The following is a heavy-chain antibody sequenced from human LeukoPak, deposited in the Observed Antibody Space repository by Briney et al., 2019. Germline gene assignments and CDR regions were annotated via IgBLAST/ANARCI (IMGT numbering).Heavy chain of an antibody. J-gene: IGHJ4*02. D-gene: IGHD3-3*01. V-gene: IGHV3-21*01. CDR1: GFTFSSYS. CDR2: ISSTSSYK. CDR3: ARDVYDFWSGSNPIDY. Sequence: VGSLRLSCEASGFTFSSYSMKWVRQAPGKGLEWVSCISSTSSYKYYADSVKGRFTISRDNAKNSLYLQMNRLRAEDTAVYYCARDVYDFWSGSNPIDYWGQGTVVTVSS.